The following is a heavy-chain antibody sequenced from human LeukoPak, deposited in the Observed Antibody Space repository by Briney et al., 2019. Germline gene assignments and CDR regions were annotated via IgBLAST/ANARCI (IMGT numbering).Heavy chain of an antibody. CDR3: AKGYYGDYMRAFDI. J-gene: IGHJ3*02. Sequence: PGRSLRLSCAASGFTFSSYGMHWVRQAPGKGLEWVAVIWYDGSNKYYADSVKGRFTISRDNSKNTLYLQMNSLRAEDTAVYYCAKGYYGDYMRAFDIWGQGTMVTVSS. D-gene: IGHD4-17*01. CDR1: GFTFSSYG. CDR2: IWYDGSNK. V-gene: IGHV3-33*06.